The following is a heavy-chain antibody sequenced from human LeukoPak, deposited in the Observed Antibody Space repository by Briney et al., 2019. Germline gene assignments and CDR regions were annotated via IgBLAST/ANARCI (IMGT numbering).Heavy chain of an antibody. CDR3: AILPEQLGHYFDY. J-gene: IGHJ4*02. CDR1: GYSFTSHW. Sequence: GESLKISCKGPGYSFTSHWIGWVRQMPGKGLEWMGIIYPGDSDTRYSPSFQGQVTISADKSISTAYLQWSSLKASDTAMYYCAILPEQLGHYFDYWGQGTLVTVSS. V-gene: IGHV5-51*01. D-gene: IGHD1-1*01. CDR2: IYPGDSDT.